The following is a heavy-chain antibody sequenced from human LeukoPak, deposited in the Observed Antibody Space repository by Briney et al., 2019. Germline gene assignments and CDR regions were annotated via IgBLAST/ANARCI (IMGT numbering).Heavy chain of an antibody. CDR3: AKLSDLWRGLFDP. CDR1: GYSFTSYW. Sequence: GESLQISSKGSGYSFTSYWIGWVRQMPGKGLEWMGMIYPGDSDTRYSPSFKGQVTISADKSISTAYLQLSCLKASDTAMYYCAKLSDLWRGLFDPWGKGNL. D-gene: IGHD3-3*01. J-gene: IGHJ5*02. V-gene: IGHV5-51*01. CDR2: IYPGDSDT.